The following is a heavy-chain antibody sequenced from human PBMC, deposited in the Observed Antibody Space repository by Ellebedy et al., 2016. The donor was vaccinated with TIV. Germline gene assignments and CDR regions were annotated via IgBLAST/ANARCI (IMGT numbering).Heavy chain of an antibody. V-gene: IGHV3-30-3*01. CDR1: GFAFSNYW. CDR2: ISYDGSNK. Sequence: GESLKISCAASGFAFSNYWMHWVRQAPGKGLEWVAVISYDGSNKYYADSVKGRFTISRDNSKNTLYLQMNSLRAEDTAVYYCASHYGSGSYYSEFRGMDVWGQGTTVTVSS. CDR3: ASHYGSGSYYSEFRGMDV. J-gene: IGHJ6*02. D-gene: IGHD3-10*01.